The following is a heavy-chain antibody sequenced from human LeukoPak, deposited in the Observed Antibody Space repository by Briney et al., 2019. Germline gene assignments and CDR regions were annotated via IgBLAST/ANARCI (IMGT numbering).Heavy chain of an antibody. J-gene: IGHJ6*02. CDR1: GYTFTGYY. D-gene: IGHD4-17*01. Sequence: ASVKVSCKASGYTFTGYYMHWVRQAPGQGLEWMGWINPNSGGTNYAQKFQGRVTTTRDTSISTAYMELSRLRSDDTAVYYCARGGYGDYYYYGMDVWGQGTTVTVSS. V-gene: IGHV1-2*02. CDR2: INPNSGGT. CDR3: ARGGYGDYYYYGMDV.